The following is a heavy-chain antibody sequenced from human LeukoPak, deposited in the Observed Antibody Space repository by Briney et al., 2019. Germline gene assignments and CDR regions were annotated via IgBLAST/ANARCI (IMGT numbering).Heavy chain of an antibody. CDR3: ARLIAVAGTITFDY. D-gene: IGHD6-19*01. V-gene: IGHV4-39*01. CDR2: IYYSGST. J-gene: IGHJ4*02. Sequence: SETLSLTCTVSRGSISSSSYYWGWIRQPPGKGLEWIGSIYYSGSTYYNPSLKSRVTISVDTSKNQFSLKLSSVTAADTAVYYCARLIAVAGTITFDYWGQGTLVTVSS. CDR1: RGSISSSSYY.